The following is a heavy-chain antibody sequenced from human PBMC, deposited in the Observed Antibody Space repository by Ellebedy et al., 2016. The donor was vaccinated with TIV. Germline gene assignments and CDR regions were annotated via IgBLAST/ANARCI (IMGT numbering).Heavy chain of an antibody. Sequence: GESLKISXAASGFTFSSYGMHWVRQAPGKGLEWVAVISYDGSNKYYADSVKGRFTISRDNSKNTLYLQMNSLRAEDTAVYYCARGGASSSWYGYYYYGMDVWGQGTTVTVSS. CDR2: ISYDGSNK. CDR1: GFTFSSYG. V-gene: IGHV3-30*03. J-gene: IGHJ6*02. D-gene: IGHD6-13*01. CDR3: ARGGASSSWYGYYYYGMDV.